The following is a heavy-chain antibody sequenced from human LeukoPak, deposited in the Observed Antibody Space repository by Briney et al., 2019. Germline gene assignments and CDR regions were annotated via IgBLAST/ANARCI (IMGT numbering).Heavy chain of an antibody. V-gene: IGHV4-59*11. Sequence: SETLSLTCTVSGGSISSHYWSWIRQPPGKGLEWIGYIYYSGSTNYNPSLKSRVTISVDTSKNQFSLKLSSVTAADTAVYYCARVSARDGNNYYYYYYMDVWGKGTTVNVSS. CDR2: IYYSGST. D-gene: IGHD6-6*01. CDR1: GGSISSHY. CDR3: ARVSARDGNNYYYYYYMDV. J-gene: IGHJ6*03.